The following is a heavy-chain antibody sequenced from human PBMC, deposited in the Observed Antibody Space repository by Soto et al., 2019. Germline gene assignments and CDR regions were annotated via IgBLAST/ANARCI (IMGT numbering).Heavy chain of an antibody. CDR1: GFTFSSYW. D-gene: IGHD6-6*01. Sequence: EVQLVESGGGLVQPGGSLRLSCAASGFTFSSYWMSWLRQAPGKGLEWVANIKQDGSETYYVYSVKGRFTISRDNAKNSLYLQMNSLRAEDTAVYYCGRGEYISCRDVKGWWFDPWGQGTLVTGSS. CDR2: IKQDGSET. CDR3: GRGEYISCRDVKGWWFDP. V-gene: IGHV3-7*01. J-gene: IGHJ5*02.